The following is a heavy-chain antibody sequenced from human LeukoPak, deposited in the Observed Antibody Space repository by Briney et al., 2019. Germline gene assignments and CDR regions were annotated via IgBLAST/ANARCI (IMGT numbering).Heavy chain of an antibody. CDR1: GGSISSYY. J-gene: IGHJ6*03. CDR2: IYYSGST. Sequence: SETLSHTCTVSGGSISSYYWSWIRQPPGKGLEWIGYIYYSGSTNYNPSLKSRVTISVDTSKNQFSLKLSSVTAADTAVYYCARETYGSGSYVYYYMDVWGKGTTVTISS. CDR3: ARETYGSGSYVYYYMDV. D-gene: IGHD3-10*01. V-gene: IGHV4-59*01.